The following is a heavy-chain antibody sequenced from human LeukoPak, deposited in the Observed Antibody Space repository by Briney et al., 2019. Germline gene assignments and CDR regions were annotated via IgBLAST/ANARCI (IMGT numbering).Heavy chain of an antibody. Sequence: ASVKVSCKASGYTFTSYGISWVRQAPGQGLEWMGWISAYNGNTNYAQKLQGRVTMTTDTSTSTAYMELRSLRSDDTAVYYCARVAKDFRSGYFSRFDPWGQGTLVTVSS. CDR1: GYTFTSYG. CDR2: ISAYNGNT. V-gene: IGHV1-18*01. J-gene: IGHJ5*02. D-gene: IGHD3-3*01. CDR3: ARVAKDFRSGYFSRFDP.